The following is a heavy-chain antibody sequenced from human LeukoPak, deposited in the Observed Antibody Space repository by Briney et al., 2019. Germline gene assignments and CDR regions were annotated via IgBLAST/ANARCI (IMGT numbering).Heavy chain of an antibody. CDR3: ARVDTAMVTPGAFDI. V-gene: IGHV1-46*01. J-gene: IGHJ3*02. D-gene: IGHD5-18*01. Sequence: ASVKVSCKASGYTFTSYYMHWVRQAPGQGLEWMGIINPSGGSTSYAQKFQGRVTMTRDMSTSTVYMELSSLRSEDTAVYYCARVDTAMVTPGAFDIWGQGTMVTVSS. CDR1: GYTFTSYY. CDR2: INPSGGST.